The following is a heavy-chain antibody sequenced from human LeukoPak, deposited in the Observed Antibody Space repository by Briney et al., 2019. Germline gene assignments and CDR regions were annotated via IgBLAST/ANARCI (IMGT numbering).Heavy chain of an antibody. CDR2: ISGSGGST. CDR3: AKDLLLSGYCSSTSCSHLGY. Sequence: GGSLRLSCAASGFTFGSYAMSWVRQAPGKGLEWVSAISGSGGSTYYADSVKGRFTISRDNSKNTLYLQMNSLRAEDTAVYYCAKDLLLSGYCSSTSCSHLGYWGQGTLVTVSS. V-gene: IGHV3-23*01. D-gene: IGHD2-2*01. J-gene: IGHJ4*02. CDR1: GFTFGSYA.